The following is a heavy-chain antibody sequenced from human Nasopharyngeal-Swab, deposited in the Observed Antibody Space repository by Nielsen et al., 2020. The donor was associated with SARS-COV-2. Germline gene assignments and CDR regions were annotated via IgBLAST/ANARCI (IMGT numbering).Heavy chain of an antibody. V-gene: IGHV1-69*13. D-gene: IGHD6-13*01. CDR2: IIPIFGTA. Sequence: SVKVSCKASGGTFSSYAISWVRQAPGQGLEWMGGIIPIFGTANYAQKFQGRVTITADESTSTAYMELSSLRSEDTAVYYCARTKIAAAGLDYWGQGTLVTVSS. CDR1: GGTFSSYA. CDR3: ARTKIAAAGLDY. J-gene: IGHJ4*02.